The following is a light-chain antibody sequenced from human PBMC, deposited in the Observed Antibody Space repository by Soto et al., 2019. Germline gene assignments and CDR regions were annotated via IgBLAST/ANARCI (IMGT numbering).Light chain of an antibody. CDR2: DAS. V-gene: IGKV3D-11*02. CDR1: QSLSNNIY. J-gene: IGKJ5*01. CDR3: PQRKNLQVT. Sequence: RAIQSLSNNIYLAWYQQKPGQAPRLLIYDASNRATGIPARFSGSGYGTDFIVPLSSLEPEDVVVYSWPQRKNLQVTFGQGTRWEIK.